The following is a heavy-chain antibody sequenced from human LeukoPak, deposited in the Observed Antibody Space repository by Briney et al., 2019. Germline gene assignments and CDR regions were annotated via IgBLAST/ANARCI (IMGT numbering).Heavy chain of an antibody. CDR1: GGSFSGYY. J-gene: IGHJ4*02. Sequence: SETLSLTCAVYGGSFSGYYWSWIRQPPGKGLEWIGEINHSGSTNYNPSLKSRVTISVDTSKNQFSLKLSSVTAADTAVYYCARGYSTSWYDYWGQGTLVTVSS. D-gene: IGHD6-13*01. CDR2: INHSGST. V-gene: IGHV4-34*01. CDR3: ARGYSTSWYDY.